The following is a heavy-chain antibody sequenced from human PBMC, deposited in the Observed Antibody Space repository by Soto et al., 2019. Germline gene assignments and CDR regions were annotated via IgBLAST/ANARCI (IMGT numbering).Heavy chain of an antibody. CDR3: AKDLRYFDWLPAWFDL. D-gene: IGHD3-9*01. Sequence: GGSLRLSCAASGFTFSSYAMSWVRQAPGKGLEWVSAISGSGGSTYYADSVKGRFTISRDNSKNTLYLQMNSLRAEDTAVYYCAKDLRYFDWLPAWFDLWGQGTLVTVSS. V-gene: IGHV3-23*01. CDR2: ISGSGGST. CDR1: GFTFSSYA. J-gene: IGHJ5*02.